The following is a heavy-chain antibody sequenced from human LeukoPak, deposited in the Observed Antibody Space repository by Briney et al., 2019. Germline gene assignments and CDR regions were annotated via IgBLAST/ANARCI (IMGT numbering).Heavy chain of an antibody. CDR3: AKSIVPAAIVAFDI. CDR2: ISGSGGST. Sequence: GGTLRLSCAASGFTFSSYGMSWVRQAPGKGLEWVSAISGSGGSTYYADSVKGRFTISRDNSKNTLYLQMNSLGAEDTAVYYCAKSIVPAAIVAFDIWGQGTMVTVSS. J-gene: IGHJ3*02. CDR1: GFTFSSYG. V-gene: IGHV3-23*01. D-gene: IGHD2-2*02.